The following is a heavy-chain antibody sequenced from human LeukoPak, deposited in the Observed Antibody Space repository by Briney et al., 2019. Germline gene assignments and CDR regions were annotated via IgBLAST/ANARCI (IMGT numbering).Heavy chain of an antibody. D-gene: IGHD2-15*01. Sequence: ASVKVSCKASGYTFTGYHMHWVRQAPGQGLEWMGWINPNSGGTNYAQKFQGWVTMTRDTSISTAYMELSRLRSDDTAVYYCARGGWTVVVVAATWEGFDPWGQGTLVTVSS. CDR2: INPNSGGT. CDR1: GYTFTGYH. J-gene: IGHJ5*02. CDR3: ARGGWTVVVVAATWEGFDP. V-gene: IGHV1-2*04.